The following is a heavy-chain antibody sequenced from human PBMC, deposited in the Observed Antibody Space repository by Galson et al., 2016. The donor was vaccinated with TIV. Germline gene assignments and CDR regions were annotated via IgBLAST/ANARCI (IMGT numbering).Heavy chain of an antibody. CDR1: GFTFTRHW. J-gene: IGHJ3*02. CDR2: IYPGDSET. D-gene: IGHD3-22*01. CDR3: ARSRIESSGHRPDAFDI. Sequence: QSGAEVTKPGESLKISCKGSGFTFTRHWIGWVRQMPGKGLEWMGIIYPGDSETRYSPTFQGQVTISADKSISTAYLQWTSLKASDTAMYYCARSRIESSGHRPDAFDIWGQGTMVTMSS. V-gene: IGHV5-51*03.